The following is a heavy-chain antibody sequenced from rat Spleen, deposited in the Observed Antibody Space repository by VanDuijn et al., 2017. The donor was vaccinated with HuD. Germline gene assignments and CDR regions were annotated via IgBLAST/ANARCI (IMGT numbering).Heavy chain of an antibody. CDR2: IGYSGGT. CDR1: GYSITRNY. V-gene: IGHV3-1*01. Sequence: EVQLQESGPGLVKPSQSVSLTCSVTGYSITRNYWDWIRKFPGNKMEWMGYIGYSGGTSYNPSLKSRTSINRDTSKNQFFLQLRSVTTEDTATYYCARRGTYHNVMDAWGQGASVTVSS. J-gene: IGHJ4*01. D-gene: IGHD1-10*01. CDR3: ARRGTYHNVMDA.